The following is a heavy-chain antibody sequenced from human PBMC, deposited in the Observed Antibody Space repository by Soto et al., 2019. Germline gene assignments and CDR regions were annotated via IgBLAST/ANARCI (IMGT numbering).Heavy chain of an antibody. D-gene: IGHD2-21*01. J-gene: IGHJ4*02. CDR3: ATAGQFRFDN. CDR1: GFTFSTYW. CDR2: INADGRTT. Sequence: EVQLVESGGGLFQPGGSLRLSCEASGFTFSTYWMHWVRQAPGQGLVWLSRINADGRTTNYADSVRGRFTISRDNAKNTRFLQVNSLRAADTAVYYCATAGQFRFDNWGQGALVTVSS. V-gene: IGHV3-74*01.